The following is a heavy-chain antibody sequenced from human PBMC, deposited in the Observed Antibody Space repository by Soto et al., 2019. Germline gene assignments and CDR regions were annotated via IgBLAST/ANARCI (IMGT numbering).Heavy chain of an antibody. CDR3: ARLEGETYYYYMDV. CDR2: IYYSGST. CDR1: GGSISNYY. J-gene: IGHJ6*03. V-gene: IGHV4-59*01. Sequence: PSETLSLTCTVSGGSISNYYWSWIRQPPGKGLEWIGYIYYSGSTNYNPSLKSRVTISVDTSKNQFALKLSSVTAADTAVYYCARLEGETYYYYMDVWGKGTTVTVSS. D-gene: IGHD3-10*01.